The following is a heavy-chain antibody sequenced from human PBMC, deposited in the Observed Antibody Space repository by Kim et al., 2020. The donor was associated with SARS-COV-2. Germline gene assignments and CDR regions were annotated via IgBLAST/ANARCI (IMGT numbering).Heavy chain of an antibody. J-gene: IGHJ4*02. D-gene: IGHD3-16*01. Sequence: QSFQSRVTMTRDTTTSTVYMELSSLRSEDTAVYYCAREGPNTYYFDYWGQGTLVTVSS. V-gene: IGHV1-46*01. CDR3: AREGPNTYYFDY.